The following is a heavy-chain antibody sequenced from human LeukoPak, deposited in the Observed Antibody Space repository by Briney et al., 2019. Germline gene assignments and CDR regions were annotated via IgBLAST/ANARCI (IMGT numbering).Heavy chain of an antibody. CDR1: GFTFSGSA. D-gene: IGHD5-18*01. J-gene: IGHJ4*02. Sequence: GGSLRLSCATSGFTFSGSAMHWVRQASGKGLEWVGHIRSKANSYATAYAASVKGRFTISRDDSKNTAYLQMNSLKTEDTAVYYCTRRADLVDTAMGGMTDWGQGTLVTVSS. CDR2: IRSKANSYAT. CDR3: TRRADLVDTAMGGMTD. V-gene: IGHV3-73*01.